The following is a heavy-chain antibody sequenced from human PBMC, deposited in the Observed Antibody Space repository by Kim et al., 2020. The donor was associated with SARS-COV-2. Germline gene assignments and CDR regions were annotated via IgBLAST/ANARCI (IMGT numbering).Heavy chain of an antibody. CDR3: ARGQKRCSGGSCYSGRWFDP. Sequence: SETLSLTCAVYGGSFSGYYWSWIRQPPGKGLEWIGEINHSGSTNYNPSLKSRVTISVDTSKNQFSLKLSSVTAADTAVYYCARGQKRCSGGSCYSGRWFDPWGQGTLVTVSS. CDR1: GGSFSGYY. CDR2: INHSGST. V-gene: IGHV4-34*01. J-gene: IGHJ5*02. D-gene: IGHD2-15*01.